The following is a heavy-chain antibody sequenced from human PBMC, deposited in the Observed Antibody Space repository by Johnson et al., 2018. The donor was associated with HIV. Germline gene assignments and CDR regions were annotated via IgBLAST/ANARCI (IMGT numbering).Heavy chain of an antibody. Sequence: QVQLVESGGGVVQPGRSLRLSCAASPFAFSSYVMHWVRQAPGKGLEWVAVIWYDGSNKYYADSVKGLFTISRDNSKNTLYLQMNSLRAEDTAVYYCAKAPLELIGDPVSFDIWGQGTMVTVSS. D-gene: IGHD1-26*01. CDR3: AKAPLELIGDPVSFDI. CDR1: PFAFSSYV. CDR2: IWYDGSNK. J-gene: IGHJ3*02. V-gene: IGHV3-33*08.